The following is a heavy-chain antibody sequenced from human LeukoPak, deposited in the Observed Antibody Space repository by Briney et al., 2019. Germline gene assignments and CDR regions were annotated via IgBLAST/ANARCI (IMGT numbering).Heavy chain of an antibody. CDR2: IKQDGSEK. D-gene: IGHD3-22*01. Sequence: GGSLRLSCAASGFTFSSYWMSWVRQAPGKGLEWVANIKQDGSEKYYVDSVKGRFTISRDNAKNSLYLQMNSLRAEDTAVYYCARVSPLYYYDSTAFDIWGQGTMVTVSS. CDR1: GFTFSSYW. J-gene: IGHJ3*02. CDR3: ARVSPLYYYDSTAFDI. V-gene: IGHV3-7*01.